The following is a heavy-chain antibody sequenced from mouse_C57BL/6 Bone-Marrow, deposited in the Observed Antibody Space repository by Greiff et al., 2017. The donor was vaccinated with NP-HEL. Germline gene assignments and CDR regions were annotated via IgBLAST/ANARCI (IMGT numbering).Heavy chain of an antibody. CDR3: AKNKEEIYYGSSYGYFDV. Sequence: QVQLQQPGAELVRPGSSVKLSCKASGYTFTSYWMHWVKQRPIQGLEWIGNIDPSDSETHYNQKFKDKATLTVDKSSSTAYMQLSSLTSEDSAVYYCAKNKEEIYYGSSYGYFDVWGTGTTVTVSS. V-gene: IGHV1-52*01. CDR1: GYTFTSYW. CDR2: IDPSDSET. D-gene: IGHD1-1*01. J-gene: IGHJ1*03.